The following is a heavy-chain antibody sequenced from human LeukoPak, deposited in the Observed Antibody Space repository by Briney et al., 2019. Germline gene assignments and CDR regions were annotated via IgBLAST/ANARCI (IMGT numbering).Heavy chain of an antibody. CDR2: IIPIFGTA. D-gene: IGHD3-22*01. CDR1: GGTFSSYA. CDR3: ARDNYYDSSGYPYYFDY. V-gene: IGHV1-69*01. J-gene: IGHJ4*02. Sequence: SVKVSCKASGGTFSSYAISWVRQAPRQGLEWMGGIIPIFGTANYAQKFQGRVTITADESTSTAYMELSSLRSEDTAVYYCARDNYYDSSGYPYYFDYWGQGTLVTVSS.